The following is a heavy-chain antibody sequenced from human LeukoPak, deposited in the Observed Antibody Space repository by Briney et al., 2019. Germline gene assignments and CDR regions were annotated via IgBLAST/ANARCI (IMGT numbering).Heavy chain of an antibody. CDR1: VYTFTSYA. D-gene: IGHD3-3*01. CDR3: ARAPPYDFWSGYGMDV. J-gene: IGHJ6*02. Sequence: ASVKVSCKASVYTFTSYAMHWVRQAPRQRLEWMVWINAGNGNTKYSQKFQGRVTITRDTSASTAYMELSSLRSEDTAVYYCARAPPYDFWSGYGMDVWGQGTTVTVSS. CDR2: INAGNGNT. V-gene: IGHV1-3*01.